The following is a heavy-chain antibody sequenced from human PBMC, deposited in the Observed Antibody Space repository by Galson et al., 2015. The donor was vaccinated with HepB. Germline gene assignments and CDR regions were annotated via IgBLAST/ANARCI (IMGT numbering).Heavy chain of an antibody. Sequence: ETLSLTCTVSGGSISGYYWNWIRQPPGKGQEWIGYIYYSGSTEYNPSLKSRVTISADTSKNQFSLKLNSVTAADTAVYYCARGGKYYYYYYYMDVWGKGTTVTVSS. CDR1: GGSISGYY. CDR3: ARGGKYYYYYYYMDV. J-gene: IGHJ6*03. V-gene: IGHV4-59*01. CDR2: IYYSGST.